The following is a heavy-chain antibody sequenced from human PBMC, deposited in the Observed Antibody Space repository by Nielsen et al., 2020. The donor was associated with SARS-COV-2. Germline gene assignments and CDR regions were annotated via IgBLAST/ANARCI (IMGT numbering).Heavy chain of an antibody. J-gene: IGHJ4*02. V-gene: IGHV3-30*18. D-gene: IGHD2-15*01. Sequence: GESLKISCAASGFTFSTYGMHWVRQAPGKGLEWVAAISYDGSNKYYVDSVKGRFTISRDNSKNTLYLQMSSLREEDTAVYYGAKDWTAIVVVPSGGVDYWGQGTLVTVSS. CDR3: AKDWTAIVVVPSGGVDY. CDR1: GFTFSTYG. CDR2: ISYDGSNK.